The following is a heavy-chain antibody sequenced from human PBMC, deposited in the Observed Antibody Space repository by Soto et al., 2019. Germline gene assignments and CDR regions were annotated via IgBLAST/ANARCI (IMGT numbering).Heavy chain of an antibody. D-gene: IGHD2-15*01. V-gene: IGHV3-72*01. Sequence: PGGSLRLSCAASGFTFSDHYMDWVRQAPGKGLEWVGRTRNKANSYTTEYAASVKGRFTISRDDSKNSLYLQMSSLKTEDTAVYYCAREGPGYCSGGSCHTNYYYGMDVWGQGTTVTVSS. CDR1: GFTFSDHY. CDR2: TRNKANSYTT. CDR3: AREGPGYCSGGSCHTNYYYGMDV. J-gene: IGHJ6*02.